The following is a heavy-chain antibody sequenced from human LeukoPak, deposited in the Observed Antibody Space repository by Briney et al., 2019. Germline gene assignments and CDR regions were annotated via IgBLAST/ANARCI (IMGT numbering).Heavy chain of an antibody. Sequence: ASVKVSCKASGYTFTSYYMHWVRHAPGQGLEWMGIINPSGGSTSYAQTFQGRVTMTRDTSTSTVYMELSSLRSEDTAVYYCARDISYYDSSGYSSSHFDYWGQGTLVTVSS. CDR2: INPSGGST. J-gene: IGHJ4*02. CDR3: ARDISYYDSSGYSSSHFDY. V-gene: IGHV1-46*01. CDR1: GYTFTSYY. D-gene: IGHD3-22*01.